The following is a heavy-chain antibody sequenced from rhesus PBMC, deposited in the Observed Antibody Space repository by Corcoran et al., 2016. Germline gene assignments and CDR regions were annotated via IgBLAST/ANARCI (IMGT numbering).Heavy chain of an antibody. CDR3: ARVDSGYSIDFDY. V-gene: IGHV4-122*02. CDR1: GGSISSGYYY. Sequence: QLQLQESGPGLVKPSETLSLTCAVSGGSISSGYYYWSWIRQPPGKGLEWIGYITYSGSTSYNPSLKSRVTISRDTSKNQFSLKLSSVTAADTAVYYCARVDSGYSIDFDYWGQGVLVTVSS. J-gene: IGHJ4*01. D-gene: IGHD5-24*01. CDR2: ITYSGST.